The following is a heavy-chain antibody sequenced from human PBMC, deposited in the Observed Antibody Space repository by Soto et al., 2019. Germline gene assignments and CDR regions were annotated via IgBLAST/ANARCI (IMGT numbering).Heavy chain of an antibody. CDR1: GFTFSNYA. V-gene: IGHV3-23*01. CDR3: ANQFCLTIPCPPTIRRPPIDY. CDR2: ISGSGDGT. J-gene: IGHJ4*02. D-gene: IGHD3-10*01. Sequence: GGSLRLSYAASGFTFSNYAMSWVRQAPGKGLEWVSAISGSGDGTYYGDSLKGQFTISRDNSKNTVYLQLNRLRAEDTAVYYSANQFCLTIPCPPTIRRPPIDYSGQPPLLSVPS.